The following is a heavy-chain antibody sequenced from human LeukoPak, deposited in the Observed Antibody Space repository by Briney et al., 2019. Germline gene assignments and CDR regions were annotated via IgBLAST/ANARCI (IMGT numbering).Heavy chain of an antibody. V-gene: IGHV1-2*02. CDR1: GYTFTSYD. D-gene: IGHD3-3*01. CDR3: ARDLYYDFWSGYYRNYYYGMDV. CDR2: INPNSGGT. J-gene: IGHJ6*02. Sequence: ASVKVSCKASGYTFTSYDINWVRQAPGQGLEWMGWINPNSGGTNYAQKFQGRVTMTRDTSISTAYMELSRLRSDDTAVYYCARDLYYDFWSGYYRNYYYGMDVWGQGTTVTVSS.